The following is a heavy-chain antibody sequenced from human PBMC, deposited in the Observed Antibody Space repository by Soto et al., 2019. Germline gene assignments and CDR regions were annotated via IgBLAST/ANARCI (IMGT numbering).Heavy chain of an antibody. Sequence: KPGGSLRLSCAASGFTFSHAGMSWVRQAPGKGLEWVGRIKSKADGETKDYGAPVRGRFTISRDDAKDTLYLQMNSLRIEDTAVYYCCVVKRLDQYSTSGYWFDPWGPGTLVTVSS. V-gene: IGHV3-15*01. CDR1: GFTFSHAG. CDR3: CVVKRLDQYSTSGYWFDP. CDR2: IKSKADGETK. D-gene: IGHD2-15*01. J-gene: IGHJ5*02.